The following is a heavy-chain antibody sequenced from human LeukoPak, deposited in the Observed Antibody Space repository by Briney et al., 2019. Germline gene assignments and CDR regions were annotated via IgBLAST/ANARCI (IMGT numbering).Heavy chain of an antibody. CDR2: ISAYNGNT. V-gene: IGHV1-18*01. CDR1: GYTFTSYG. D-gene: IGHD3-22*01. J-gene: IGHJ2*01. Sequence: ASVKVSCKASGYTFTSYGISWVRQAPGQGLEWMGWISAYNGNTNYAQKLQGRVTMTTDTSTSPAYMELRSLRSDDTAVYYCARVSYDSSGYGDWYFDLWGRGTLVTVSS. CDR3: ARVSYDSSGYGDWYFDL.